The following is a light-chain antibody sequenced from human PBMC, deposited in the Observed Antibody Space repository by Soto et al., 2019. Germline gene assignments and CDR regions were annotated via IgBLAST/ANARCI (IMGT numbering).Light chain of an antibody. J-gene: IGKJ1*01. Sequence: ELVLTQSPGTLSLSPGEGATLSCRASQSVSTNFFAWYQQKPGQAPRLLIYGASTRATGIPDGFSGSGSGTDFTLTISRLEPEDFAVYYCQQYGRTSWTFGQGTKVDI. CDR2: GAS. CDR1: QSVSTNF. V-gene: IGKV3-20*01. CDR3: QQYGRTSWT.